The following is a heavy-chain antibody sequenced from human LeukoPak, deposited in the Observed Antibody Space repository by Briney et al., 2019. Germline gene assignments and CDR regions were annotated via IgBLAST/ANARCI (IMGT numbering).Heavy chain of an antibody. CDR2: IRYDGSNK. CDR1: GFTFSSYG. D-gene: IGHD2-2*01. Sequence: AGGSLRLSCAASGFTFSSYGMHWVRQAPGKGLEWVAFIRYDGSNKYYADSVKGRFTISRDNSKNTLYLQMNSLRAEDTAVYYCAKDGCSSTSCSLTDWGQGTLVTVSS. V-gene: IGHV3-30*02. CDR3: AKDGCSSTSCSLTD. J-gene: IGHJ4*02.